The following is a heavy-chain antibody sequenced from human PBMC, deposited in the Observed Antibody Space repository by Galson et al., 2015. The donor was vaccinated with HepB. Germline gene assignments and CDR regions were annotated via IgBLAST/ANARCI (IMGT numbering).Heavy chain of an antibody. Sequence: PALVKPTQTLTLTCTFSGFSLSTSGMCVNWIRQPPEKALEWLALIDWDDDKYYSTSLKTRLTISKDTSKNQVVLTMTNMDPVDTATYYCARTSRGYSGSYYASFDYWGQGTLVTVSS. J-gene: IGHJ4*02. CDR1: GFSLSTSGMC. CDR3: ARTSRGYSGSYYASFDY. D-gene: IGHD1-26*01. CDR2: IDWDDDK. V-gene: IGHV2-70*01.